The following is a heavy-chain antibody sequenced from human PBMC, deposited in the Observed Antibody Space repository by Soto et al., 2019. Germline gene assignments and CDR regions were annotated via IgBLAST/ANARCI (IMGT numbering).Heavy chain of an antibody. J-gene: IGHJ4*02. CDR3: ARDRNQYYYDSSGYYQPLFDY. D-gene: IGHD3-22*01. Sequence: EVQLVESGGGLVQPGGSLRLSCAASGFTFSSYSMNRVRQAPGKGLEWVSYISSSSSTIYYADSVKGRFTISRDNAKNSLYLQMNSLRDEDTAVYYCARDRNQYYYDSSGYYQPLFDYWGQGTLVTVSS. CDR1: GFTFSSYS. V-gene: IGHV3-48*02. CDR2: ISSSSSTI.